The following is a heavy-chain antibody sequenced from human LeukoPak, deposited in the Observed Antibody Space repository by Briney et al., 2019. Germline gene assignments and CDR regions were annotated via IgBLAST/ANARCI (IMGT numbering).Heavy chain of an antibody. V-gene: IGHV3-21*01. Sequence: GGSLRLSCAASGFTFSSYSMSWVRQAPGKGLEWVSSISSSSSYIYYADSVKGRFTISRDNAKNSLYLQMNSLRAEDTAVYYCARELYCSGGSCYPYYFDYWGQGTLVTVSS. J-gene: IGHJ4*02. D-gene: IGHD2-15*01. CDR1: GFTFSSYS. CDR2: ISSSSSYI. CDR3: ARELYCSGGSCYPYYFDY.